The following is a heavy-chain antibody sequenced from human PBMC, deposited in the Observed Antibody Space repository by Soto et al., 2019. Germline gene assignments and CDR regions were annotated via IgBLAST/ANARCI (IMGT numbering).Heavy chain of an antibody. V-gene: IGHV3-23*01. CDR2: VLQSGDGT. CDR1: GFTFNNYA. CDR3: VRDYYHISGSHYDIPLDS. J-gene: IGHJ4*02. Sequence: ESGGGLVQPGGSLRLSCAASGFTFNNYAMTWVRQAPGTGPEWVSTVLQSGDGTFYADSVRGRFIISRDNSKDTLYLQMNSLRAEDTAVYQCVRDYYHISGSHYDIPLDSWGQGTLVTVSS. D-gene: IGHD3-10*01.